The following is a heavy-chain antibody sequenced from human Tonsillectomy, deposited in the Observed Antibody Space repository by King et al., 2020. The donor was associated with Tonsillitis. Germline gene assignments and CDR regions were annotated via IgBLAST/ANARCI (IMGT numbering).Heavy chain of an antibody. V-gene: IGHV4-59*01. CDR2: IYSTGST. Sequence: VQLQESGPGLVKPSETLSLTCTVSGSSISSYYWSWIRQSPGKGLEWIADIYSTGSTNYNPSLSSRVTISIDTSKNRFSLKLSSVTAADTAVYYCARERVGPTPLSSDAFDIWGQGTVVTVSS. CDR3: ARERVGPTPLSSDAFDI. J-gene: IGHJ3*02. CDR1: GSSISSYY. D-gene: IGHD1-26*01.